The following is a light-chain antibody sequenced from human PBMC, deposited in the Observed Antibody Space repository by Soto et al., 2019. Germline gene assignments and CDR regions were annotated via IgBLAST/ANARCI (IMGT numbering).Light chain of an antibody. CDR3: QQYGSSPWT. CDR1: QNIDNK. Sequence: VIRQTPATLNVSHGERATLSCRASQNIDNKLVWYQQKPGQVPRLLIYDASTRATGIPDRFSGSGSGTDFTLTISRLEPEDFAVYYCQQYGSSPWTFGQGTKVDIK. J-gene: IGKJ1*01. V-gene: IGKV3-20*01. CDR2: DAS.